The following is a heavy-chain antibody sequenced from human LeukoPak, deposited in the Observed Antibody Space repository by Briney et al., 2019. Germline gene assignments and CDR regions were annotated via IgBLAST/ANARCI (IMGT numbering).Heavy chain of an antibody. CDR2: INHSGST. CDR3: ARDVPVRGIAFDI. V-gene: IGHV4-34*01. CDR1: GGSFSGYY. J-gene: IGHJ3*02. D-gene: IGHD3-10*01. Sequence: SETLSLTCAVYGGSFSGYYWSWIRQPPGKGLEWFGEINHSGSTNYNPSLKSRVTISVDTSKNQFSLKLSSVTAADTAVYYCARDVPVRGIAFDIWGQGTMVTVSS.